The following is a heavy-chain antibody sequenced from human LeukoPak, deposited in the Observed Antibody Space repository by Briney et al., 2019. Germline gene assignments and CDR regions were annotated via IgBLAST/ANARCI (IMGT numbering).Heavy chain of an antibody. CDR1: GYIFTSYN. Sequence: ASVKVSCKASGYIFTSYNIYWVRQAPGQGLEWMGIINPSGGSTNYAQKFQGRVTMTRDTSTSTVYMELSSLRSEDTAVYYCARRQCGGDCFNNWFDPWGQGTLVTVSS. V-gene: IGHV1-46*01. CDR3: ARRQCGGDCFNNWFDP. D-gene: IGHD2-21*02. J-gene: IGHJ5*02. CDR2: INPSGGST.